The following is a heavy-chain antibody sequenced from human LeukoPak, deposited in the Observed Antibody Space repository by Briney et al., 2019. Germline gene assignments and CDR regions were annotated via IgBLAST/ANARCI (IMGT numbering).Heavy chain of an antibody. CDR2: INTNTGNP. CDR1: GYTFTSYA. J-gene: IGHJ6*04. CDR3: ARRSMVQHLDV. V-gene: IGHV7-4-1*02. D-gene: IGHD3-10*01. Sequence: VASVKVSCKASGYTFTSYAMNWVRQAPGQGLEWMGWINTNTGNPTYAQGFTGRFVFSLDTSVSTAYLQISSLKTEDTAVYYCARRSMVQHLDVWGKGTTVTVSS.